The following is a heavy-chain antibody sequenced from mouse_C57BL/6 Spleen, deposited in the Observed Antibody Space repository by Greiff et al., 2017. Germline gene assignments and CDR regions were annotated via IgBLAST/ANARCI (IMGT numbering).Heavy chain of an antibody. CDR2: ISSGSSTI. CDR3: ARTHYYGSSYGAMDY. J-gene: IGHJ4*01. D-gene: IGHD1-1*01. CDR1: GFTFSDYG. V-gene: IGHV5-17*01. Sequence: EVKLVESGGGLVKPGGSLKLSCAASGFTFSDYGMHWVRQAPEKGLEWVAYISSGSSTIYYADTVKGRFTISRDNAKNTLFLQMTSLRSEDTAMYYWARTHYYGSSYGAMDYWGQGTSVTVSS.